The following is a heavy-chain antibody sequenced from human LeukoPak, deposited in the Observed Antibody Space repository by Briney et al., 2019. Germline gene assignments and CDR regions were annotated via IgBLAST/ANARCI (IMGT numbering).Heavy chain of an antibody. CDR1: GFTFRSYA. CDR3: ARARPYDYVWGSYSY. Sequence: PGRSLRLSCAASGFTFRSYAMHWVRQAPGKGLEWVAVISYDGSDKYYADSVKGRFTISRDNSKNTLYLQMNSLRAEDTAVYYCARARPYDYVWGSYSYWGQGTLVTVSS. V-gene: IGHV3-30-3*01. D-gene: IGHD3-16*01. CDR2: ISYDGSDK. J-gene: IGHJ4*02.